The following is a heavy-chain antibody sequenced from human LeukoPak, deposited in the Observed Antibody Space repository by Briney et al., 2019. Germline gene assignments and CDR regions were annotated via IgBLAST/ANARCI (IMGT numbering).Heavy chain of an antibody. V-gene: IGHV3-74*01. D-gene: IGHD5-24*01. CDR3: ARDWVYKIDY. J-gene: IGHJ4*02. CDR2: ISHDGII. Sequence: GGSLRLSCETAGFTFSSYVMHWVRRTPGKGLVWVSRISHDGIISYADSVRGRFTISRDNAKNTLILQMNSLRVEDTAVYYCARDWVYKIDYWGRGTLVTVSS. CDR1: GFTFSSYV.